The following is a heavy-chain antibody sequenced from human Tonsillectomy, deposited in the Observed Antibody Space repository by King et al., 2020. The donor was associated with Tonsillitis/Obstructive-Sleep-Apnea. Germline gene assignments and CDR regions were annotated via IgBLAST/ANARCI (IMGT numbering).Heavy chain of an antibody. D-gene: IGHD3-3*01. CDR3: AHRPPRFWSGHFNNWFDP. CDR2: IYWDDDK. J-gene: IGHJ5*02. V-gene: IGHV2-5*02. Sequence: TLKESGPTLVKPTQTLTLTCTFSGFSLSTSGVGVGWIRQPPGKALEWLALIYWDDDKRYSPSLKSRVTIPKDTSKNQVVLTMTNIDPVDTATYHCAHRPPRFWSGHFNNWFDPWGQGTLVTVSS. CDR1: GFSLSTSGVG.